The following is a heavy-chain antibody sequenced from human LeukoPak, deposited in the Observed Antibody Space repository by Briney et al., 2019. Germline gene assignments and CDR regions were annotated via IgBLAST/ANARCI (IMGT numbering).Heavy chain of an antibody. Sequence: SETLSLTCTVSGGSINSSSYYWGWIRQPPGKGLEWIGSIFYSGNTYDNPSLKSRVTISVDTSKNQFSLKLSSVTAADTAVYYCARPNIRYCSGGACSNDGSDYWGQGTLVTVSS. CDR2: IFYSGNT. J-gene: IGHJ4*02. V-gene: IGHV4-39*07. CDR1: GGSINSSSYY. D-gene: IGHD2-15*01. CDR3: ARPNIRYCSGGACSNDGSDY.